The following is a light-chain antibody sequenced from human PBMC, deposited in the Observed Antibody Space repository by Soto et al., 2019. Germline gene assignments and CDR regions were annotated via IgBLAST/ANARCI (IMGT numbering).Light chain of an antibody. CDR2: DVN. V-gene: IGLV2-11*01. J-gene: IGLJ3*02. CDR1: SSDVGGYNY. CDR3: CSYTGSYTWV. Sequence: QSALTQPRSVSGSPGQSVTISCTGTSSDVGGYNYVSWYQQHPGKAPKFMIYDVNKRPSGVPDRFSGSKSGNTASLTISGLQAEDEADYYCCSYTGSYTWVFGGGTKVTAL.